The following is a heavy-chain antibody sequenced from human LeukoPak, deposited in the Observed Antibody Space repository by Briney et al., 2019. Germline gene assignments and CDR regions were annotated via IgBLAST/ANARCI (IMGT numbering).Heavy chain of an antibody. CDR3: ARVNTIFGVDIVSLGAEFEF. J-gene: IGHJ4*02. Sequence: GGSLRLSCGASGFTFSTYAMHWVRQAPGKGLECVSVISYDGTTKDYADSVKGRFTMSRDNSNDTLYLQMNSLRPEDTALYYCARVNTIFGVDIVSLGAEFEFWGQGTLVTVSS. V-gene: IGHV3-30*03. CDR2: ISYDGTTK. D-gene: IGHD3-3*02. CDR1: GFTFSTYA.